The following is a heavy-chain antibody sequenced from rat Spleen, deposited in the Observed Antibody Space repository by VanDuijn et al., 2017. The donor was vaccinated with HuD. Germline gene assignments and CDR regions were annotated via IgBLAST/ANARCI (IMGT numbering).Heavy chain of an antibody. CDR3: ARASTYPGYYWYFDF. J-gene: IGHJ1*01. D-gene: IGHD1-4*01. V-gene: IGHV2-30*01. Sequence: QVQLKESGPGLVQPSQTLSLTCTVPGFSLTSYNVHWIRQPTGKGMEWMGIIWTGGSTDYNSDLKSRLRINRDTAKSQVFLKMNSLQTEDIGTYYCARASTYPGYYWYFDFWGPGTMATVSS. CDR2: IWTGGST. CDR1: GFSLTSYN.